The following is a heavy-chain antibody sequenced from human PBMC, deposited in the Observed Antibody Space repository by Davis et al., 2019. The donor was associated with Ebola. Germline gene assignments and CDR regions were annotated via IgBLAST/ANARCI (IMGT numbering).Heavy chain of an antibody. CDR3: ARLGSRITIFGVAASG. J-gene: IGHJ4*02. V-gene: IGHV3-30*03. D-gene: IGHD3-3*01. CDR2: ISYDGANK. CDR1: GFTFSSYA. Sequence: GESLKISCAASGFTFSSYAMSWVRQAPGKGLEWVALISYDGANKYYLDSVKGRFTISRDNAKNSLYLQMNSLRAEDTAVYYCARLGSRITIFGVAASGGGQGTLVTVSS.